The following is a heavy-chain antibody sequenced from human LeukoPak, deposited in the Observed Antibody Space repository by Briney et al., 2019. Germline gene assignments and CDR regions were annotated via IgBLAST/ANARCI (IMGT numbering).Heavy chain of an antibody. J-gene: IGHJ3*02. Sequence: SQTLSLTCTVSGGSISSYYWSWIRQPPGKGLEWIGYIYYSGSTSYNPSLKSRVTISVDTSRKQFSLKLSSVTAADTAFYYCARYIVSYPHDAFDIWGQGTMVTVSS. CDR2: IYYSGST. D-gene: IGHD1-26*01. V-gene: IGHV4-59*01. CDR3: ARYIVSYPHDAFDI. CDR1: GGSISSYY.